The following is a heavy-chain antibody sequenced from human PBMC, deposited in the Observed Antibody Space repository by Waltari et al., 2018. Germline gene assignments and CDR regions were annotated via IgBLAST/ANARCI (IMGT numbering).Heavy chain of an antibody. J-gene: IGHJ5*02. CDR2: MYTSGSA. Sequence: QVQLQESGPGLVKPSQTLSLTCTVSGGSISSGSYYGSWIRQSAGKGLWWIARMYTSGSANYSPSLKSRVTISVDTSKNQFSLKLSSVTAADTAVYYCAREGIYSSATDARFDPWGQGTLVTVSS. CDR1: GGSISSGSYY. V-gene: IGHV4-61*02. CDR3: AREGIYSSATDARFDP. D-gene: IGHD6-25*01.